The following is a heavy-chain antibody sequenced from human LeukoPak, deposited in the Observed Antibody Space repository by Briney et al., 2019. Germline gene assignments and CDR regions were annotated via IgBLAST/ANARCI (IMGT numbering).Heavy chain of an antibody. CDR2: IRYDGSNK. D-gene: IGHD6-13*01. Sequence: GGSLRLSCAASGFTFSSYGMHWVRQAPGKGLEWVAFIRYDGSNKYYADSVKGRFTISRDNAKNSLYLRMYSLRAEDTAVYYCARGPPSRIASTRGWSWFDPWGQGTLVTVSS. CDR1: GFTFSSYG. CDR3: ARGPPSRIASTRGWSWFDP. J-gene: IGHJ5*02. V-gene: IGHV3-30*02.